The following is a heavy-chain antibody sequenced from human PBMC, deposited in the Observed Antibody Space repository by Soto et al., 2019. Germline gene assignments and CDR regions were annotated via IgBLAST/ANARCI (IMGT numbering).Heavy chain of an antibody. V-gene: IGHV3-74*01. CDR1: GFTFTNYW. CDR2: IDGVGAGT. J-gene: IGHJ4*02. CDR3: TTVFEY. Sequence: EVQLVQSGGGSVQPGGSLRLSCAASGFTFTNYWMHWVSQVPGKGLVWVSRIDGVGAGTSYSDSVRGRFTITRDNAENMLYLQMNSLRGEDTAVYYCTTVFEYWCQGTLVTVSS.